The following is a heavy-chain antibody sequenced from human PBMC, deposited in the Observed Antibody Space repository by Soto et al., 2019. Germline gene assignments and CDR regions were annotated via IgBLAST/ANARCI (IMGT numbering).Heavy chain of an antibody. CDR3: ANTYCSSTSCLPDY. D-gene: IGHD2-2*01. Sequence: ALETLSLTCTVSGGSITSSSYYWGWIRQPPGKGLEWIGSIYYSGSTYYNPSLKSRVTISVDTSKNQFSLKLSSVTAADTAVYYCANTYCSSTSCLPDYWGQGTLVTVSS. J-gene: IGHJ4*02. V-gene: IGHV4-39*01. CDR2: IYYSGST. CDR1: GGSITSSSYY.